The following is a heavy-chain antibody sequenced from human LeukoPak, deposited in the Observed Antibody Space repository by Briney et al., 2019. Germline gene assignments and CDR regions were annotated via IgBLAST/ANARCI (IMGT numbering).Heavy chain of an antibody. D-gene: IGHD3-16*01. CDR2: ISYDGSNK. V-gene: IGHV3-30-3*01. J-gene: IGHJ5*02. CDR3: ARDYVGDNWFDP. CDR1: GFTFSSYA. Sequence: GGSLRLSCAASGFTFSSYAMHWVRQAPGKGLEWVAVISYDGSNKYYADSVKGRFTISRDNSKNTLYLQTNSLRAEDTAVYYCARDYVGDNWFDPWGQGTLVTVSS.